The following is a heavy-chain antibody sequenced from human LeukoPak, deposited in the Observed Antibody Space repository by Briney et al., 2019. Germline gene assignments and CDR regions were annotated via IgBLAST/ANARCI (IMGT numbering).Heavy chain of an antibody. CDR1: GYTFTSYA. D-gene: IGHD6-13*01. V-gene: IGHV1-3*01. Sequence: ASVKVSCKASGYTFTSYAMHWVRQAPGQRLEWMGWINAGNGNTKYSQKFQGRVTITRDTSASTAYMELSSLRSEDTAVYYCARPKAAAGMYFDYWGQGTLVTVSS. J-gene: IGHJ4*02. CDR2: INAGNGNT. CDR3: ARPKAAAGMYFDY.